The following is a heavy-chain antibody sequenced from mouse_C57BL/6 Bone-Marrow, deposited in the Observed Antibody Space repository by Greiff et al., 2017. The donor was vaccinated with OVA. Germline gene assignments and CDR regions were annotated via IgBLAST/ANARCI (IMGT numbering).Heavy chain of an antibody. CDR2: IHPNSGST. D-gene: IGHD1-1*01. V-gene: IGHV1-64*01. CDR1: GYTFTGYW. CDR3: ASDSGTTEVYPRFAV. J-gene: IGHJ1*03. Sequence: VQLQQPGAELVKPGASVKLSCKASGYTFTGYWMHWVKQRPGQGLEWIGMIHPNSGSTNYTEKFKGKATLTGDKSASTAYMQLSIMTSDDSAVYSCASDSGTTEVYPRFAVWGTGTTVTVSS.